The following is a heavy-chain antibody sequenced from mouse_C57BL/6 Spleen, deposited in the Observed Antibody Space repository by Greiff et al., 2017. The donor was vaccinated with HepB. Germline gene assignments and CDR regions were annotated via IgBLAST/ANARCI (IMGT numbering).Heavy chain of an antibody. Sequence: QVQLQHPGAELVRPGSSVKLSCKASGYTFTSYWMDWVKQRPGQGLEWIGNIYPSDSETHYNQKFKDKATLTVDKSSSTAYMQLSSLTSEDSAVYYCARRNYDYDAWFAYWGQGTLVTVSA. J-gene: IGHJ3*01. CDR3: ARRNYDYDAWFAY. CDR1: GYTFTSYW. CDR2: IYPSDSET. V-gene: IGHV1-61*01. D-gene: IGHD2-4*01.